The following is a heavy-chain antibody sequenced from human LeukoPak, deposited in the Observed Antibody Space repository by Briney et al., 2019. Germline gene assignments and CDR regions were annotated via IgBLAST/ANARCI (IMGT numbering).Heavy chain of an antibody. CDR3: ARDGRYCSGGSCYSVTDDAFDI. CDR1: GFSFSSYT. J-gene: IGHJ3*02. D-gene: IGHD2-15*01. Sequence: GGALRLSCAASGFSFSSYTMCWVREALEKGLEYVSAISSNGGSTYYAHSVKGRFTISRDNSKNTLYLQMGSLRAEDMAVYYCARDGRYCSGGSCYSVTDDAFDIWGQGTMVTVSS. V-gene: IGHV3-64*01. CDR2: ISSNGGST.